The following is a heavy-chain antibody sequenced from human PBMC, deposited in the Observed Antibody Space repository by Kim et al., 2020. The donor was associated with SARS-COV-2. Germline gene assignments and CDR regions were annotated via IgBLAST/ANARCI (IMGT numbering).Heavy chain of an antibody. CDR1: GGSISSSNW. CDR3: ARLVVVVPAAYYYYYGMDV. Sequence: SETLSLTCAVSGGSISSSNWWSWVRQPPGKGLEWIGEIYHSGSTNYNPSLKSRVTISVDKSKNQFSLKLSSVTAADTAVYYCARLVVVVPAAYYYYYGMDVWGQGTTVTVSS. CDR2: IYHSGST. V-gene: IGHV4-4*02. J-gene: IGHJ6*02. D-gene: IGHD2-2*01.